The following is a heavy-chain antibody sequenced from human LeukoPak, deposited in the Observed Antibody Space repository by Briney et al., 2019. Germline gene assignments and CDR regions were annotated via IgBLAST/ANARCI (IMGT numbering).Heavy chain of an antibody. CDR3: ARVGSSGLFDY. CDR2: IIPIFGTA. Sequence: AVKVSCMASGGSFSGNAISWVRQAPRQGRERVGRIIPIFGTANYAQQCQGRVTITTDESTSTAYMELSSLRSEDTAVYYCARVGSSGLFDYWGQGTLVTVSS. V-gene: IGHV1-69*05. J-gene: IGHJ4*02. CDR1: GGSFSGNA. D-gene: IGHD6-19*01.